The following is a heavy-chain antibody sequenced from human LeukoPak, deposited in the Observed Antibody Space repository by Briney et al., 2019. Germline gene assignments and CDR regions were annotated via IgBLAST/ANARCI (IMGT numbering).Heavy chain of an antibody. CDR1: GYSFTSYW. CDR3: ARQDGSAMYYFDF. Sequence: LGEPLKISCTGSGYSFTSYWIAWLRQMPGKGLEWMGIIYPGDSDTKYSPSFQGHVTISVDKSINTAYLRWGSLETPDTAIFYCARQDGSAMYYFDFWGQGTLVTVSS. CDR2: IYPGDSDT. V-gene: IGHV5-51*01. D-gene: IGHD5-24*01. J-gene: IGHJ4*02.